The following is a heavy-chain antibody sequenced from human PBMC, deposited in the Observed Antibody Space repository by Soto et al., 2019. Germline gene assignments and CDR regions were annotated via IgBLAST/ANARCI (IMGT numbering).Heavy chain of an antibody. Sequence: LRKTLKVSCKGSGYNFAGYWIAWVRQMPGKGLELMGIIYPSDYDTRYRPSFQGQVTISADKSISSAYLQWSSLRASDTAMYYCARGGVSPRSFDYWGEVTQVTVTS. CDR1: GYNFAGYW. D-gene: IGHD3-3*01. V-gene: IGHV5-51*01. J-gene: IGHJ4*01. CDR3: ARGGVSPRSFDY. CDR2: IYPSDYDT.